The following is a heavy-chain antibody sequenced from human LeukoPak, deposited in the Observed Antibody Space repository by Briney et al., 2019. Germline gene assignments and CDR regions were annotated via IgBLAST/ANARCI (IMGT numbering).Heavy chain of an antibody. CDR2: ISGSGGST. J-gene: IGHJ6*03. V-gene: IGHV3-23*01. CDR1: GFTFSSYA. Sequence: PGGSLRLSCAASGFTFSSYAMSWVRQAPGKGLEWVSAISGSGGSTYYADSVKGRFTISRDNAKNSLYLQMNSLRAEDTAVYYCARDSRAGYYYYYMDVWGKGTTVTVSS. CDR3: ARDSRAGYYYYYMDV.